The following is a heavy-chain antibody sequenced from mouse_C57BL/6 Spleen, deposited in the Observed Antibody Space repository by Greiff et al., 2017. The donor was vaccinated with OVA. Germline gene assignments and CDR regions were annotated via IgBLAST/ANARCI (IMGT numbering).Heavy chain of an antibody. V-gene: IGHV5-17*01. CDR3: ARRNYYDGFAY. CDR2: ISSGSSTI. D-gene: IGHD1-1*01. CDR1: GFTFSDYG. Sequence: EVQLVESGGGLVKPGGSLKLSCAASGFTFSDYGMHWVRQAPEKGLEWVAYISSGSSTIYYADTVKGRFTISRDNAKNTLFLQMTSLRSEGTAMYYCARRNYYDGFAYWGQGTLVTVSA. J-gene: IGHJ3*01.